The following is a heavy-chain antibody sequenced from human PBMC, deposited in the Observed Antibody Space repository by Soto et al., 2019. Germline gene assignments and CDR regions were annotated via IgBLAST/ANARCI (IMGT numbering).Heavy chain of an antibody. CDR2: INPNSGDR. CDR3: ANERGSGPYFES. V-gene: IGHV1-2*02. J-gene: IGHJ4*02. Sequence: ASVKVSCKASGYTFTGYFMYWVRQAPGQGVEWMEWINPNSGDRNYGQKFQGRVTMTRDTSISTVHMELRRLRSDDTAVYECANERGSGPYFESWGQGTLLTVSS. D-gene: IGHD3-10*01. CDR1: GYTFTGYF.